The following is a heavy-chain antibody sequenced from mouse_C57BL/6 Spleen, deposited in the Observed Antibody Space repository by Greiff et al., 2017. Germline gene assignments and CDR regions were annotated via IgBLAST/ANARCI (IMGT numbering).Heavy chain of an antibody. J-gene: IGHJ4*01. V-gene: IGHV5-12*01. CDR2: ISNGGGST. CDR1: GFTFSDYY. D-gene: IGHD2-4*01. CDR3: ARRGGDYGAMDD. Sequence: EVQLVESGGGLVQPGGSLKLSCAASGFTFSDYYMYWVRQTPEKRLEWVAYISNGGGSTYYPDTVKGRFTISRDNAKNTPYLQMSRLKSEDTAMYYCARRGGDYGAMDDWGQGTSVTVSS.